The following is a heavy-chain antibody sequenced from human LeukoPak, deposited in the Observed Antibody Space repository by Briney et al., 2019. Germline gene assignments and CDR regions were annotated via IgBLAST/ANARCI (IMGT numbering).Heavy chain of an antibody. CDR3: ARDRRYDSSGYYYEPPDAFDI. CDR2: IYSGGST. Sequence: GGSLRLSCAASGFTVSSNYMSWVRQAPGKGLEWVSVIYSGGSTYYADSVKGRFTISRDNSKNTLYLQMNSLRAEDTAVYYCARDRRYDSSGYYYEPPDAFDIWGQGTMVTVSS. CDR1: GFTVSSNY. V-gene: IGHV3-66*01. D-gene: IGHD3-22*01. J-gene: IGHJ3*02.